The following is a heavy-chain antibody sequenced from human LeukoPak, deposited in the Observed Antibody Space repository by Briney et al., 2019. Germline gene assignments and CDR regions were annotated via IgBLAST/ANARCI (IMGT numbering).Heavy chain of an antibody. J-gene: IGHJ4*02. V-gene: IGHV1-46*01. Sequence: ASVKVSCKASGYTFTSYYMHWVGQAPGQGLEWMGIINPSGGSTSYAQKFQGRVTMTRDTSTSTVYMELSSLRSEDTAVYYCARARYYYDSSGYYPLRLDYWAREPWSPSPQ. D-gene: IGHD3-22*01. CDR2: INPSGGST. CDR1: GYTFTSYY. CDR3: ARARYYYDSSGYYPLRLDY.